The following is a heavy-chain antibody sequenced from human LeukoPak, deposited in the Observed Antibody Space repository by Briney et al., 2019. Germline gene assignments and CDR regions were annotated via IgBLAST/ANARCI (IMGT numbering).Heavy chain of an antibody. CDR3: ARDSNGIWYSARQRFDY. V-gene: IGHV4-34*01. CDR2: INHSGST. CDR1: GGSFSGYY. J-gene: IGHJ4*02. Sequence: SETLSPTCAVYGGSFSGYYWSWIRQPPGKGLEWIGEINHSGSTNNNPSLKSRVTISVDMSKNQFSLKLTSVTAADTAVYFCARDSNGIWYSARQRFDYWGQGTLVTASS. D-gene: IGHD2-21*02.